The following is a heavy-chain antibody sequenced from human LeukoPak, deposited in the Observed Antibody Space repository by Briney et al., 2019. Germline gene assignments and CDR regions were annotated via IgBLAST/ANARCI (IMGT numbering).Heavy chain of an antibody. CDR2: ISGSGGST. Sequence: GGSLRLSCVASGYTFSSYAMSWVRQAPGKGLEWVSAISGSGGSTYYADSVKGRFTISRDNSKNTLYLQMNSLRAEDTAVYYCAKDVSVRGAIFDYWGQGTLVTVSS. J-gene: IGHJ4*02. CDR3: AKDVSVRGAIFDY. V-gene: IGHV3-23*01. CDR1: GYTFSSYA. D-gene: IGHD3-10*01.